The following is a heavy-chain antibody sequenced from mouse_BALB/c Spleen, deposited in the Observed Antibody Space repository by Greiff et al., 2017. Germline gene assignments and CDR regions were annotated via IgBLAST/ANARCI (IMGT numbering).Heavy chain of an antibody. CDR2: IRLKSNNYAT. V-gene: IGHV6-6*02. J-gene: IGHJ4*01. Sequence: EVQLQESGGGLVQPGGSMKLSCVASGFTFSNYWMNWVRQSPEKGLEWVAEIRLKSNNYATHYAESVKGRFTISRDDSKSSVYLQMNNLRAEDTGIYYCTRRRDLYYDYAMDYWGQGTSVTVSS. CDR3: TRRRDLYYDYAMDY. CDR1: GFTFSNYW. D-gene: IGHD1-1*01.